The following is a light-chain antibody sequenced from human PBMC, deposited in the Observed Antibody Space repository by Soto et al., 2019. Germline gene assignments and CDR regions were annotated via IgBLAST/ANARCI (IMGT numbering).Light chain of an antibody. V-gene: IGLV2-8*01. CDR2: EVN. CDR3: SSHSGSTLVV. Sequence: QSALTQPPSASGSPGQSVTISCTGTSSDVGGYNFVSWYQQHPGKAPRLMIYEVNKRPSGVPDRFSGSKSGNTASLAVSGVQAEDGAGYSCSSHSGSTLVVFGGGTTLTVL. CDR1: SSDVGGYNF. J-gene: IGLJ2*01.